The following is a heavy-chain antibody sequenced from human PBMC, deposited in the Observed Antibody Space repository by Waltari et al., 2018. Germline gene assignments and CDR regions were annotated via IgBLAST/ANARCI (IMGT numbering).Heavy chain of an antibody. CDR3: ARVIETYYYDSSGYSALGY. Sequence: QVQLVQSGAEVKKPGSSVKVSCKASGGTFSSYTISWVRQAPGQGLEWMGRIIPSLGIENYAQKFQGRVTSTADKSTSTAYMELSSLRSEDTAVYYCARVIETYYYDSSGYSALGYWGQGTLVTVSS. D-gene: IGHD3-22*01. V-gene: IGHV1-69*02. CDR2: IIPSLGIE. J-gene: IGHJ4*02. CDR1: GGTFSSYT.